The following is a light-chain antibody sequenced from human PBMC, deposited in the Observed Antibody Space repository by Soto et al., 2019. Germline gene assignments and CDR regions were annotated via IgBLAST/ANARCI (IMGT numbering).Light chain of an antibody. CDR3: QQYGSSPYT. J-gene: IGKJ2*01. V-gene: IGKV3-20*01. CDR1: QSVSSSY. Sequence: EIVLTQSPGTLSLSPGERATLSCRASQSVSSSYLAWYQQKPGQAPRLLIYGASSRATGIPDRFSGSGSGTDFTLTISRLEPEEFEVYYRQQYGSSPYTFGQGTKLEIK. CDR2: GAS.